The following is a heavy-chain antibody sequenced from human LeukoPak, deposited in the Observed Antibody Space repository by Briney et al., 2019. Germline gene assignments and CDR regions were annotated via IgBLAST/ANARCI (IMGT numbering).Heavy chain of an antibody. CDR1: GGSINSGGYY. Sequence: SQTLSLTCNVSGGSINSGGYYWSWTRQHPGKGLEWIGYIYYSGSTNYNPSLKSRVTISVDTSKNQFSLKLSSVTAADTAVYYCARAPLAPGNYAGWFDPWGQGTLVTVSS. CDR2: IYYSGST. V-gene: IGHV4-31*03. CDR3: ARAPLAPGNYAGWFDP. J-gene: IGHJ5*02. D-gene: IGHD4-11*01.